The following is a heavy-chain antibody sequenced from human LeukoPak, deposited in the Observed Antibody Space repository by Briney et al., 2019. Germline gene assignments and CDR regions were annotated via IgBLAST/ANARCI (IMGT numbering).Heavy chain of an antibody. Sequence: GGSLRLSCAASGFTFSSYAMRGLRQARGGGLEWVSAISGSGGNTYYGDSVKGRFTISRDNSKNALYLQMNSLRAEDTAVYYCAKTLYSSSSGGADYWGQGTLVTVSS. CDR1: GFTFSSYA. CDR3: AKTLYSSSSGGADY. J-gene: IGHJ4*02. D-gene: IGHD6-6*01. V-gene: IGHV3-23*01. CDR2: ISGSGGNT.